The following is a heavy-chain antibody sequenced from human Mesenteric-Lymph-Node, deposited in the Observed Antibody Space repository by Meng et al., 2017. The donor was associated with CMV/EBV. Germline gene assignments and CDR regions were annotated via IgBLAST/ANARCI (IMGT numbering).Heavy chain of an antibody. CDR2: INHSGST. D-gene: IGHD6-19*01. CDR1: GGSFSGYY. Sequence: SETLSLTCAVYGGSFSGYYWSWIRQPPGKGLEWIGEINHSGSTNYNPSLKSRVTTSVDTPKNQFSLKLSSVTAADTAVYYCARGKRPNSSGWGFDYYFDSWGQGTLVTVSS. CDR3: ARGKRPNSSGWGFDYYFDS. V-gene: IGHV4-34*01. J-gene: IGHJ4*02.